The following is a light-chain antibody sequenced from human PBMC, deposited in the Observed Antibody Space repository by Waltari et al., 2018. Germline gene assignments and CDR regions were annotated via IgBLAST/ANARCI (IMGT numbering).Light chain of an antibody. CDR2: GKD. CDR1: SLRTSY. Sequence: SSELTQDPAVSVALGQTVRITCQGDSLRTSYASWYQLKPGPAPVLVIYGKDKRPSGIPDRISGYSSGATASLTITGAQAEDEADYYCSSRNGRANQVVFAGGTMVTVL. J-gene: IGLJ3*02. V-gene: IGLV3-19*01. CDR3: SSRNGRANQVV.